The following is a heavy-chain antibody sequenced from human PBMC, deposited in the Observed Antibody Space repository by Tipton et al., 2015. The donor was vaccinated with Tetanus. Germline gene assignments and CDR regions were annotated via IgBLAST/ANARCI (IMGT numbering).Heavy chain of an antibody. J-gene: IGHJ6*02. Sequence: QSGAEVKKPGASVKVSCKASGYTFTSYGISWVRQAPRQGLEWMGWISAYNGNTNYAQKLQGRVTMTTDTSTSTAYMELRSLRSDDTAVYYCARILRSYYYYYGMDVWGQGTTVTVSS. V-gene: IGHV1-18*01. CDR1: GYTFTSYG. CDR3: ARILRSYYYYYGMDV. D-gene: IGHD2-15*01. CDR2: ISAYNGNT.